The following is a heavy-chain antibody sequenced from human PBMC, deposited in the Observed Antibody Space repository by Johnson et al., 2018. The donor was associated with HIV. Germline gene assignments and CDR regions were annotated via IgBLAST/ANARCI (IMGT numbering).Heavy chain of an antibody. CDR1: GFTFSSYA. D-gene: IGHD6-13*01. CDR3: AREATYSSSWYHDVFDI. CDR2: ISYDGSNK. Sequence: QMLLVESGGGLVQPGGSMRLSCAASGFTFSSYAMHWVRQAPGKGLEWVAVISYDGSNKYYADSVKGRFTISRDNSKNTLDLQMNSLRAEDTAVYYCAREATYSSSWYHDVFDIWGQGTMVTVSS. J-gene: IGHJ3*02. V-gene: IGHV3-30-3*01.